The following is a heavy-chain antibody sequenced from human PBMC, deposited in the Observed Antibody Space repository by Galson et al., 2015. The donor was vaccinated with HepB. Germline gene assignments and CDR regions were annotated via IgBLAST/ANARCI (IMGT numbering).Heavy chain of an antibody. V-gene: IGHV3-7*03. CDR3: VRVPAAASFDS. J-gene: IGHJ4*02. Sequence: SLRLSCAASGFTFSSYWMSWVRQAPGKGLEWVANVNRDGSEKYYVDSVKGRFTISRDNAKNSLYLQLNSLRVEDTAVYYCVRVPAAASFDSWGQGTLVTVSS. CDR1: GFTFSSYW. D-gene: IGHD6-13*01. CDR2: VNRDGSEK.